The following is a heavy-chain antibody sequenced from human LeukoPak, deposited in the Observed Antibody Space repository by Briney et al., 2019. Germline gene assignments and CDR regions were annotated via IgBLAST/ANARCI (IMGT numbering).Heavy chain of an antibody. D-gene: IGHD3-22*01. J-gene: IGHJ4*02. CDR2: ISYDGSNK. CDR3: ARVTYYYDSSGFDY. CDR1: GFTFSSYA. V-gene: IGHV3-30-3*01. Sequence: PGGSLRLSCAASGFTFSSYAMHWVRQAPGKGLEWVAVISYDGSNKYYADSVKGRSTISRDNSKNTLYLQMNSLRAEDTAVYYCARVTYYYDSSGFDYWGQGTLVTVSS.